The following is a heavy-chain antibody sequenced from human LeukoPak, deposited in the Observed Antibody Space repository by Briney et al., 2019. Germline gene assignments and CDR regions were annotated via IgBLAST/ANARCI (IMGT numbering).Heavy chain of an antibody. CDR2: IYTSGST. D-gene: IGHD6-13*01. V-gene: IGHV4-4*07. CDR1: GGSISSYY. CDR3: ARAFGGSGSWSDYYYYYMDV. Sequence: KPSETLSLTCTVSGGSISSYYWSWIRQPAGKGLEWIGRIYTSGSTNYNPSLKSRVTMSVDTSKNQFSLKLSSVTAADTAVYYCARAFGGSGSWSDYYYYYMDVWGKGTTVTVSS. J-gene: IGHJ6*03.